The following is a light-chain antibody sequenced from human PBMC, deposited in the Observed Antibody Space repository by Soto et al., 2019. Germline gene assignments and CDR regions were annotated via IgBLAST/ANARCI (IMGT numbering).Light chain of an antibody. CDR3: GTWDTSLSAVV. CDR1: SSNIGNNF. J-gene: IGLJ2*01. V-gene: IGLV1-51*01. CDR2: DNN. Sequence: SVLTQPPSVSAAPGQKVTISCSGSSSNIGNNFVSWYQQLPGTAPKLLIYDNNKRSSGIPDRFSGSKSGTSATLGITGLQTGDEADYYCGTWDTSLSAVVFGGGTKLTVL.